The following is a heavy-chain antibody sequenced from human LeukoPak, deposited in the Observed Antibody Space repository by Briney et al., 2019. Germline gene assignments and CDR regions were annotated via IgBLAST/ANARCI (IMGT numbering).Heavy chain of an antibody. CDR1: GFTFSTYE. CDR3: ARQSGTYYVALSSDY. D-gene: IGHD1-26*01. CDR2: ISRSGNTI. V-gene: IGHV3-48*03. Sequence: SLRLSCAASGFTFSTYEMNWVRQAPGQGLEWVSFISRSGNTIYYADSVKGRFTISSDNAKNSLYLQMTSLSAEDTAVYYCARQSGTYYVALSSDYWGQGTLVTVSS. J-gene: IGHJ4*02.